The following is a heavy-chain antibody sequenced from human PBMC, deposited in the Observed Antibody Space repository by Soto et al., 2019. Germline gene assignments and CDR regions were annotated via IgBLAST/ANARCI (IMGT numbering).Heavy chain of an antibody. CDR1: GGTFSSYA. J-gene: IGHJ6*02. D-gene: IGHD1-1*01. V-gene: IGHV1-69*13. Sequence: SVKVSCKASGGTFSSYAMSWVRQAPGQGLEWMGGIIPIFGTANYAQKFQGRVTITADESTSTAYMELSSLRSEDTAVYYCARPGTGNGYYYYGMDVWGQGTTVTVPS. CDR2: IIPIFGTA. CDR3: ARPGTGNGYYYYGMDV.